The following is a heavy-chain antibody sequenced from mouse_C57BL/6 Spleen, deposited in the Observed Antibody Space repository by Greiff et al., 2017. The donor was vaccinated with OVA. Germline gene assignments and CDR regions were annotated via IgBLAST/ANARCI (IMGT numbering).Heavy chain of an antibody. D-gene: IGHD2-5*01. V-gene: IGHV1-81*01. CDR2: IYPRSGNT. CDR1: GYTFTSYG. J-gene: IGHJ4*01. CDR3: ARYETYYSNYDAMDY. Sequence: QVQLQQSGAELARPGASVKLSCKASGYTFTSYGISWVKQRTGQGLEWIGEIYPRSGNTYYNEKFKGKATLTADKSSSTAYMELRSLTSEDSAVYFCARYETYYSNYDAMDYWGQGTSVTVSS.